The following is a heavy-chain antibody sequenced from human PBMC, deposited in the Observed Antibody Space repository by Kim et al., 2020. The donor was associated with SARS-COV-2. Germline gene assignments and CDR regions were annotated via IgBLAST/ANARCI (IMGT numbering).Heavy chain of an antibody. J-gene: IGHJ4*02. Sequence: SETLSLTCTVSGGSISSSSYYWGWIRQPPGKGLEWIGSIYYSGSTYYNPSLKSRVTISVDTSKNQFSLKLSSVTAADTAVYYCASHLTRTTVTDYFDYWGQGTLVTVSS. CDR1: GGSISSSSYY. CDR3: ASHLTRTTVTDYFDY. V-gene: IGHV4-39*01. D-gene: IGHD4-17*01. CDR2: IYYSGST.